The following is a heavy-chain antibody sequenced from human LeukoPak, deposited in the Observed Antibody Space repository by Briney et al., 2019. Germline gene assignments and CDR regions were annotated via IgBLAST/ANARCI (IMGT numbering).Heavy chain of an antibody. J-gene: IGHJ6*03. CDR1: GYTFTGYY. D-gene: IGHD5-12*01. CDR2: INPNSGGT. V-gene: IGHV1-2*02. CDR3: AGGDIVAVYDWGWAYYYYYYMDV. Sequence: GASVKVSCKASGYTFTGYYMHWVRQAPGQGLEWMGWINPNSGGTNYAQKFQGRVTMTRDTSISTAYMELSRLRSDDTAVYYCAGGDIVAVYDWGWAYYYYYYMDVWGKGTTVTVSS.